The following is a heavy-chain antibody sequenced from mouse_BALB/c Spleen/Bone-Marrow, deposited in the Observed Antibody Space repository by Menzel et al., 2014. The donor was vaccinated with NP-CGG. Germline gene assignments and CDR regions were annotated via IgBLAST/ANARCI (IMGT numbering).Heavy chain of an antibody. CDR1: GYTFTNYW. D-gene: IGHD2-2*01. CDR2: INPSIGRT. Sequence: SGAELVKPGASLKLSCKASGYTFTNYWIHWVKQRPGQGLEWIGEINPSIGRTNYNEKFKTKATLTVDKSSSTAYMQLSSLTSEDSAVNYCAARLSHLAMDYWGQGTSVTVSS. J-gene: IGHJ4*01. CDR3: AARLSHLAMDY. V-gene: IGHV1S81*02.